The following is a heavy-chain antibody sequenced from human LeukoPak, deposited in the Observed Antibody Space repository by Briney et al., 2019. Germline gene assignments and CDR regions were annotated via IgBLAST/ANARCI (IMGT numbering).Heavy chain of an antibody. CDR1: GGSFSDYY. D-gene: IGHD4-23*01. CDR2: INHSGST. CDR3: ATQTPDWYFDL. V-gene: IGHV4-34*01. J-gene: IGHJ2*01. Sequence: SETLSLTCAVYGGSFSDYYWSWIRQPPGKGLEWIGEINHSGSTNYNPSLKSRVTISVDTSKNQFSLKLSSVTAADTAVYYCATQTPDWYFDLWGRGTLVTVSS.